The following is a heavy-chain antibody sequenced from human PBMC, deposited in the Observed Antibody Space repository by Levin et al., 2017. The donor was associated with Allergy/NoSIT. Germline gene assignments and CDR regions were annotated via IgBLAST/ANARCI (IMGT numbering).Heavy chain of an antibody. CDR3: ARDLGTGWYDNAFEI. Sequence: GASVKVSCKASGYTFRVYGIIWVRQAPGEGLEWLGWISPNSGHTKVSHKVQGRVTMTTDASTTTAYLDIRSLTSDDTAVYYCARDLGTGWYDNAFEIWGQGTLVSVSS. CDR1: GYTFRVYG. D-gene: IGHD6-19*01. J-gene: IGHJ3*02. V-gene: IGHV1-18*01. CDR2: ISPNSGHT.